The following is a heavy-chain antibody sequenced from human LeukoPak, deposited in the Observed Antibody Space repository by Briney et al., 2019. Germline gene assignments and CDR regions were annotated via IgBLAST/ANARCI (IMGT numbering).Heavy chain of an antibody. J-gene: IGHJ5*02. CDR3: ARDGYYDSSENWFDP. V-gene: IGHV4-34*01. CDR1: GGSFSGYY. CDR2: INHSGST. Sequence: SETLSLTCAVYGGSFSGYYWSWIRQPPKKGLEWIGEINHSGSTNYNPSLKSRVTISVDTSKNQFSLKVRSVTAADTAVYYCARDGYYDSSENWFDPWGQGTLVTVSS. D-gene: IGHD3-22*01.